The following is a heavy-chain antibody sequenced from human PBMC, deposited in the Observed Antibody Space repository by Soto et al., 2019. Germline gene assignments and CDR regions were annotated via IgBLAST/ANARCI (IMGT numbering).Heavy chain of an antibody. V-gene: IGHV3-30-3*01. CDR2: ISYDGSNK. D-gene: IGHD1-1*01. Sequence: QVQLVESGGGVVQPWRSLRLSCAASGFTFSSYAMHWVRQAPGKGLEWVAVISYDGSNKYYADSVKGRFTISRDNSKNTLYLQMNRLRAEETAVYYCARDQVQLERLYYYYGMDVWGQGTTVTVSS. CDR1: GFTFSSYA. CDR3: ARDQVQLERLYYYYGMDV. J-gene: IGHJ6*02.